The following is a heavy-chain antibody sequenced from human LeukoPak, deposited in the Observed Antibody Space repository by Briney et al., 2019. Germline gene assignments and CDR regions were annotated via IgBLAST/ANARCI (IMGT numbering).Heavy chain of an antibody. D-gene: IGHD3-9*01. V-gene: IGHV1-69*13. Sequence: SVKVSCKASGGTFSSYAISWVRQAPGQGLEWMGGIIPIFGTANYAQKFQGRVTITADESTSTAYMELSSLRSEDTAVYYCARGAANYDILTGYFANWFDPWGQGTLVTVSS. CDR2: IIPIFGTA. CDR3: ARGAANYDILTGYFANWFDP. J-gene: IGHJ5*02. CDR1: GGTFSSYA.